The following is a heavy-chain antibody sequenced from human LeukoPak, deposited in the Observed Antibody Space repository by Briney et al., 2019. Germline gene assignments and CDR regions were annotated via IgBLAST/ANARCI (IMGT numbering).Heavy chain of an antibody. CDR2: IYYSGST. V-gene: IGHV4-59*01. CDR3: ARDVGSEFDY. D-gene: IGHD3-10*01. Sequence: SETLSLTCTVSGGSISSYYWSWIRQPPGKGLEWIGYIYYSGSTNYNPSLKSRVTISVDTSKNQFSLKLSSVTAADTAVYYCARDVGSEFDYWGQGTLVTVSS. CDR1: GGSISSYY. J-gene: IGHJ4*02.